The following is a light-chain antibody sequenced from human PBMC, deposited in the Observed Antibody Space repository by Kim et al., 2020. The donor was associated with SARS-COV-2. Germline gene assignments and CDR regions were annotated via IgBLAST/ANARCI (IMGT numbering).Light chain of an antibody. J-gene: IGLJ2*01. Sequence: TIAAPVTSSDMGDDHSCSLYQQHPADAPKLLILDVTTRPSGVSNRFSGSKSGDTASLTISGLQAEDEADYFCTSYTRSSTLHVVFGGGTQLTVL. CDR2: DVT. V-gene: IGLV2-14*04. CDR3: TSYTRSSTLHVV. CDR1: SSDMGDDHS.